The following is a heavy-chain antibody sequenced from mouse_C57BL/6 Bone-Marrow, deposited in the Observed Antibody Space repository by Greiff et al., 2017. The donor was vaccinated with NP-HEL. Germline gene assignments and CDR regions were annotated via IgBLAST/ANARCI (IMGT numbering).Heavy chain of an antibody. CDR1: GYTFTSYW. D-gene: IGHD1-1*01. Sequence: VKLQQPGAELVRPGTSVKLSCKASGYTFTSYWMHWVKQRPGQGLEWIGVIDPSDSYTNYNQKFKGKATLTVDTSSSTAYMQLSSLTSEDSAVYYCARRYGSMYFDVWGTGTTVTVSS. V-gene: IGHV1-59*01. CDR2: IDPSDSYT. J-gene: IGHJ1*03. CDR3: ARRYGSMYFDV.